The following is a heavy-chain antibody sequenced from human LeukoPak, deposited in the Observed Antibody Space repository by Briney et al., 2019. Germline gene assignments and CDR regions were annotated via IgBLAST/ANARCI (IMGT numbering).Heavy chain of an antibody. V-gene: IGHV4-59*08. CDR3: ARLPYCTSATCLWYFDL. J-gene: IGHJ2*01. Sequence: PSETLSLTCTVSGAAINNYFWSWIRQPPGKGLEWIAYIYHSGSTDHNPALKNRVTTSIDTAKNQFSVKLSSVTAADTAVYYCARLPYCTSATCLWYFDLWGRGTLVTVSS. D-gene: IGHD2/OR15-2a*01. CDR1: GAAINNYF. CDR2: IYHSGST.